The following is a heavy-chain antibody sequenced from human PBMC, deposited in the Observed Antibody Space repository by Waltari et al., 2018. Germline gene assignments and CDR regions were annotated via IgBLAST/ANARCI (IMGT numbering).Heavy chain of an antibody. CDR2: INHSGST. D-gene: IGHD4-17*01. V-gene: IGHV4-34*01. Sequence: QVQLQQWGAGLLKPSETLSLTCAVYGGSFSGYYWSWIRQPPGKGLEWIGEINHSGSTNYNPALKSRVTISVDTSKNQFSRKLSSVTAADTAVYYCAREKVDYGARRPFDYWGQGTLVTVSS. J-gene: IGHJ4*02. CDR1: GGSFSGYY. CDR3: AREKVDYGARRPFDY.